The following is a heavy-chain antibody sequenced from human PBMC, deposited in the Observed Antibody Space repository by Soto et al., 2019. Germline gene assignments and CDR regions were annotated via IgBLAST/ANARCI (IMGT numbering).Heavy chain of an antibody. CDR1: GYTFTSYA. D-gene: IGHD6-13*01. CDR2: INAGNGNT. Sequence: ASVKVSCKASGYTFTSYAMHWVRQAPGQRLEWMGWINAGNGNTKYSQKFQGRVTITRDTSASTAYMELSSLRSEDTAVYYCARELSSSSSSWYGVDWFDPWGQGTLVTVSS. V-gene: IGHV1-3*01. CDR3: ARELSSSSSSWYGVDWFDP. J-gene: IGHJ5*02.